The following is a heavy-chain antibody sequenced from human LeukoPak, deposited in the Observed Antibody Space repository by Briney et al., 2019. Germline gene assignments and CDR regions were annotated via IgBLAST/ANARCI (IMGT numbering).Heavy chain of an antibody. CDR1: GGSISSGGYY. J-gene: IGHJ4*02. CDR2: IYYSGST. CDR3: ARDADGDGFDY. V-gene: IGHV4-31*03. Sequence: PSETLSLTCTVSGGSISSGGYYWSWIRQHPGQGLEWIGYIYYSGSTYYNPSLKSRVTISVDTSKNQFSLKLSSVTAADTAVYYCARDADGDGFDYWGQGTLVTVSS. D-gene: IGHD4-17*01.